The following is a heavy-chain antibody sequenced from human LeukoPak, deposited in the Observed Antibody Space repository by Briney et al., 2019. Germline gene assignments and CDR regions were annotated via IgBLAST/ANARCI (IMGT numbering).Heavy chain of an antibody. Sequence: PSETLSLTCTVSGGSISSNYWSWIRQPPGKGLEWIGYIYYSGSTNYNPSLKSRVTISVDTSKNQFSLKLSSVTAADTAVYYCASHTVVVTATHDAFAFWGQGTMVTVSS. D-gene: IGHD2-21*02. CDR2: IYYSGST. CDR3: ASHTVVVTATHDAFAF. V-gene: IGHV4-59*01. J-gene: IGHJ3*01. CDR1: GGSISSNY.